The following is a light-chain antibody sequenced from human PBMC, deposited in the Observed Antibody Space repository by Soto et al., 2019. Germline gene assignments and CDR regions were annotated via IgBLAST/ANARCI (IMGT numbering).Light chain of an antibody. J-gene: IGLJ2*01. Sequence: SYELTQPPSVSVAPGKTARITCGGNNIGSKSVHWYQQKPGQAPVLVIYYDNDRPSGIPERFSGSNSGNTATLTISRVEAGDEADYYCQVWDSSSDHVVFGGGTQLTV. CDR3: QVWDSSSDHVV. CDR1: NIGSKS. CDR2: YDN. V-gene: IGLV3-21*04.